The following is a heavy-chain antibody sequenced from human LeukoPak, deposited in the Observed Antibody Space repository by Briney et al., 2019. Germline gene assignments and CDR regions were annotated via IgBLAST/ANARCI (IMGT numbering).Heavy chain of an antibody. J-gene: IGHJ4*02. V-gene: IGHV3-23*01. Sequence: PGGSLRLSCTASGFTLSSYAMSWVRQAPGEGLEWVSTISGSADNTNYAEAVKGRFTISRDNSKNTLYLQMNSLRAEDTAVYYCEIAAAGTSFDYWGQGTLVTVSS. CDR2: ISGSADNT. D-gene: IGHD6-13*01. CDR1: GFTLSSYA. CDR3: EIAAAGTSFDY.